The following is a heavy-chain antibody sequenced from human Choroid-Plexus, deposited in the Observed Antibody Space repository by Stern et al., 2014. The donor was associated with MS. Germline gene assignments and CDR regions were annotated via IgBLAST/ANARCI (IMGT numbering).Heavy chain of an antibody. CDR2: IWYDGSNK. V-gene: IGHV3-33*01. D-gene: IGHD1-7*01. J-gene: IGHJ6*02. CDR1: GFTFSSYG. Sequence: VQLVESGGGVVQPGRSLRLSCAASGFTFSSYGMHWVRQAPGKGLEGVAVIWYDGSNKYYADSVKGRFTISRDNSKNTLYLQMNSLRAEDTAVYYCARDLIGTTYYGMDVWGQGTTVTVSS. CDR3: ARDLIGTTYYGMDV.